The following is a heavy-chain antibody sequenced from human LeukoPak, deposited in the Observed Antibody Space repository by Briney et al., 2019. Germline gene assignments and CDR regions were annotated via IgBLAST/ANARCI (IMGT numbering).Heavy chain of an antibody. V-gene: IGHV4-59*01. J-gene: IGHJ4*02. CDR1: GGSISSYY. D-gene: IGHD3-10*01. CDR3: ARGGKPYGSGSSHFDY. Sequence: PSETLSLTCTVSGGSISSYYWSWIRQPPGKGLEWIGYIYYSGSTNYNPSLKSRVTISVDTSKNQFSLKLSSVTAADTAVYYCARGGKPYGSGSSHFDYWGQGTLVTVSS. CDR2: IYYSGST.